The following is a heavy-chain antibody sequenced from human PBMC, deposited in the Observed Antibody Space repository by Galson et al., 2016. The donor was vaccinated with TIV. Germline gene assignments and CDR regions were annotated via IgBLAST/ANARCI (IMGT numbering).Heavy chain of an antibody. D-gene: IGHD3-16*02. CDR1: GYTFTDYY. CDR3: VRVKYGELSPFES. CDR2: INPNNDDT. V-gene: IGHV1-2*06. J-gene: IGHJ4*02. Sequence: SVKVSCKVSGYTFTDYYMHWLRQAPGQGLEWLGRINPNNDDTDYAAKFRGRLTFTRDTSITTANMELSRLGSDDTAVYYCVRVKYGELSPFESWGQGTLVTVSS.